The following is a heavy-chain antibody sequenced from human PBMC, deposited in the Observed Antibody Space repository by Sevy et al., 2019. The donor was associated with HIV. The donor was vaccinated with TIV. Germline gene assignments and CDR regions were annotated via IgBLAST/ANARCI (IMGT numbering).Heavy chain of an antibody. CDR2: INEDGKTK. CDR1: GFTFSGYW. V-gene: IGHV3-7*03. CDR3: ARAIGAGAAY. J-gene: IGHJ4*02. Sequence: GVSLRLSCAASGFTFSGYWMHWVRQAPGKGLEWVANINEDGKTKYYVDSVKGRFSISRDNARNSLFLQMNNLRVDDTARYFCARAIGAGAAYWGQGTLVTVSS. D-gene: IGHD3-3*01.